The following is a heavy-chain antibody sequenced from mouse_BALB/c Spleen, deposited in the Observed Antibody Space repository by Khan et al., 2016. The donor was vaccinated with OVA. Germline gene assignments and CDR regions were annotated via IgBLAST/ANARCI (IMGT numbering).Heavy chain of an antibody. D-gene: IGHD1-1*01. CDR1: GFTFNSYG. J-gene: IGHJ2*01. CDR2: ISGDSNTI. Sequence: EVELVESGGGLVQPGRSQKLSCAASGFTFNSYGMHWVRQAPEKGLGWVAYISGDSNTIYYADTVKGRFTISRDIPQNTLFLQMTSLMSEDTAMYYCATSYFCGDYFDYWGPGTTLTVS. V-gene: IGHV5-17*02. CDR3: ATSYFCGDYFDY.